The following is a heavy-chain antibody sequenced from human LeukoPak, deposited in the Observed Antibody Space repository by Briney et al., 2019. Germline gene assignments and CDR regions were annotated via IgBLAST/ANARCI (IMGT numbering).Heavy chain of an antibody. CDR1: GGSISGSSYY. J-gene: IGHJ1*01. CDR2: IYYSGST. D-gene: IGHD6-6*01. CDR3: ARGGAARLHFQN. V-gene: IGHV4-39*07. Sequence: PSETLSLTCTVSGGSISGSSYYWGWIRQPPGKGLEWIGSIYYSGSTYYNPSLKSRVTISVDTSKNQFSLNLNSVTAADTAVYYCARGGAARLHFQNWGQGTLVTVSS.